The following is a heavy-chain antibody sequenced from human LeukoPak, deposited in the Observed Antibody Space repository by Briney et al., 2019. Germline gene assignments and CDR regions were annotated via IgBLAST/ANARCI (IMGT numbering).Heavy chain of an antibody. Sequence: PGGSLRLFCAASGFTSSSYEMNWVRQAPGKGLEWVSYISNSGTAIYYADSVKGRFTISRDNAKSSLYLQMNSLRAEDTAVYYCARAGYSMDTEYFQHWGQGTLVTVSS. V-gene: IGHV3-48*03. CDR2: ISNSGTAI. J-gene: IGHJ1*01. CDR1: GFTSSSYE. D-gene: IGHD5-18*01. CDR3: ARAGYSMDTEYFQH.